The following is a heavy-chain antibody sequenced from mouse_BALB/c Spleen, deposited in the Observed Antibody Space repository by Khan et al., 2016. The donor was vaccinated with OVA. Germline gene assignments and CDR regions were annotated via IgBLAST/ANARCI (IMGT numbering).Heavy chain of an antibody. Sequence: EVELVESGGGLVQSGGSRKLSCAASGFTFTSYGMHWIRQAPEKGLEWVAYISSDSSTIYYADTVKGRFTISRDNPKNTQFLQMTSLRSGDTTMYVCATSSFYGYYFDYWGQGTTLTVSS. CDR3: ATSSFYGYYFDY. CDR1: GFTFTSYG. V-gene: IGHV5-17*02. J-gene: IGHJ2*01. D-gene: IGHD1-1*01. CDR2: ISSDSSTI.